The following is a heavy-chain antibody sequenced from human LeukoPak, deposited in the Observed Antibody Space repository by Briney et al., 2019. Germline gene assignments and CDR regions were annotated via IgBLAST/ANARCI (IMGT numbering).Heavy chain of an antibody. CDR3: ARVGGATLVTMYFDY. V-gene: IGHV3-48*02. CDR2: TTTSSNTI. J-gene: IGHJ4*02. Sequence: GGSLRLSWAASGLTFTGYSMIWVRQAPGKGLEWISFTTTSSNTIYYADSVKGRFTISRDNAKKSLYLQMDSLREEDTAVYYCARVGGATLVTMYFDYWGQGTLVTVSS. D-gene: IGHD4-23*01. CDR1: GLTFTGYS.